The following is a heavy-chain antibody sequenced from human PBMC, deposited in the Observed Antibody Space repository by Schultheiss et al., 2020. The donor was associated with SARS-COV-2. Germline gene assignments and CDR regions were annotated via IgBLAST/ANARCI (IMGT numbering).Heavy chain of an antibody. J-gene: IGHJ6*04. Sequence: GGSLRLSCAASGFTFSSYSMNWVRQAPGKGLQWVANIKQDGSVEHYVDSVRGRFIISRDNAENSLDLQMDNLRDEDTAVYYCARAGLALDVWGKGTTVTVSS. V-gene: IGHV3-7*03. CDR2: IKQDGSVE. D-gene: IGHD3-16*01. CDR3: ARAGLALDV. CDR1: GFTFSSYS.